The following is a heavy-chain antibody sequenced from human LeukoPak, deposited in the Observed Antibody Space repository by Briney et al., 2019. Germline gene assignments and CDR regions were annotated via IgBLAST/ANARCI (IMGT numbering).Heavy chain of an antibody. D-gene: IGHD2-2*01. J-gene: IGHJ4*02. V-gene: IGHV3-30-3*01. CDR3: ARNGYQLLWRYYFDY. CDR2: ISYDGSNK. Sequence: PGGSLRLSCAASGFTFSSYAMHWVRQAPGKGLEWVAVISYDGSNKYYADSVKGRFTISRDNSKNTLYLQMNSLRAEDTAVYYCARNGYQLLWRYYFDYWGQGTLVTVSS. CDR1: GFTFSSYA.